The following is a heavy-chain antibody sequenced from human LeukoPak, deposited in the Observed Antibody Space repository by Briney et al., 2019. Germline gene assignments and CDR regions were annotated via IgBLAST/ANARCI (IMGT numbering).Heavy chain of an antibody. CDR3: ARMEDYGDSKSDY. J-gene: IGHJ4*02. CDR1: GFTFSSYS. V-gene: IGHV3-21*01. D-gene: IGHD4-17*01. CDR2: ISSSSSYI. Sequence: PGGSLRLSCAASGFTFSSYSMNWVRQAPGKGLEWVSSISSSSSYIYYADSVKGRFTISRDNAKNSPYLQMNSLRAEDTAVYYCARMEDYGDSKSDYWGQGTLVTVSS.